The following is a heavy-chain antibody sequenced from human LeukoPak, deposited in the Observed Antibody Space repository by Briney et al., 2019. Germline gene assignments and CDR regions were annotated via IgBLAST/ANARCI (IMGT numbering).Heavy chain of an antibody. D-gene: IGHD3-9*01. CDR1: GGSISSSSYY. CDR3: ARTRRSHYDILTGPTQYFDY. J-gene: IGHJ4*02. CDR2: IYYSGST. V-gene: IGHV4-39*07. Sequence: SETLSLTCTVSGGSISSSSYYWGWIRQPPGKGLEWIGSIYYSGSTSYNPSLKSRVTISVDTSKNQFSLKLSSVTAADTAVYYCARTRRSHYDILTGPTQYFDYWGQGTLVTVSS.